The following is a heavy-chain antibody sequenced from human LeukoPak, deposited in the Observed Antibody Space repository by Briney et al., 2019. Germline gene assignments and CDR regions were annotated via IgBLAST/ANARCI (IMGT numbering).Heavy chain of an antibody. CDR3: AKDQGGYSYGLDY. CDR1: GFTFDDYT. D-gene: IGHD5-18*01. V-gene: IGHV3-43*01. J-gene: IGHJ4*02. CDR2: ISWDGGST. Sequence: GGSLRLSCAASGFTFDDYTMHWVRQAPGKGLEWVSLISWDGGSTYYADSVKGRFTISRDNSKNSLYLQMNSLRTEDTALYYCAKDQGGYSYGLDYWGQGTLVTVSS.